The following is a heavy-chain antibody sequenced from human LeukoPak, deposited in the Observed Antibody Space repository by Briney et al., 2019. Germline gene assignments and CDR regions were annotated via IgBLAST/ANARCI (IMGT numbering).Heavy chain of an antibody. CDR3: ARLSDTTS. CDR1: GYTFSNFW. V-gene: IGHV5-51*01. CDR2: IYPGDSDT. Sequence: HGESLKIFCKGSGYTFSNFWIAWVRQMPGKGLEWMGSIYPGDSDTRYSPSFQGQVTISADKALATASLLWSSVKASDTAMYFCARLSDTTSWGQGTLVTVSS. J-gene: IGHJ5*02. D-gene: IGHD5-18*01.